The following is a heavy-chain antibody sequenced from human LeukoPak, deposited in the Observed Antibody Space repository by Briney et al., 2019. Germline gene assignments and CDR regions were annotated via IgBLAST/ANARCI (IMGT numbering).Heavy chain of an antibody. CDR1: GFTFSSYE. V-gene: IGHV3-48*03. Sequence: PGGSLRLSCIASGFTFSSYEMNWVRQAPGKGLEWVSYISSSGSTIYYADSVKGRFTISRDNAKNSLYLQMNSLRAEDTAVYYCASDLSMIPYYWGQGTLVTVSS. CDR2: ISSSGSTI. CDR3: ASDLSMIPYY. J-gene: IGHJ4*02. D-gene: IGHD3-22*01.